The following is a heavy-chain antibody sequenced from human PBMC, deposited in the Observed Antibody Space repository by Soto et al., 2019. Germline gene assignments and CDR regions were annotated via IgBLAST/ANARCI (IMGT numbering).Heavy chain of an antibody. J-gene: IGHJ6*02. CDR2: IVYDGSNE. CDR1: GLSFSSYG. V-gene: IGHV3-30*03. CDR3: AGGEYDCTTHFYYYAMDV. Sequence: PGGSLRLSCAASGLSFSSYGMHWVRQAPGKGLEWVAVIVYDGSNEYYADSVKGRFTISRDNSKNTLYLQMNSLRAEDTVVYYCAGGEYDCTTHFYYYAMDVWGQGTTVTVSS. D-gene: IGHD4-17*01.